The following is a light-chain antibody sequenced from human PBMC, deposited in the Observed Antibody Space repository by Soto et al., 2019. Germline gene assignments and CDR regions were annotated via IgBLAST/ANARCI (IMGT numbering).Light chain of an antibody. Sequence: NFMLTQPHSVSESPGKKVTISCTRSSGSIASNFVQWYRQRPGSSPTTVIYEDNQRPSGVPDRFSGSIDSSSNSASLTIAGMQTEDEADYYCQSFDSNSQVFGGGTKLTVL. J-gene: IGLJ3*02. CDR3: QSFDSNSQV. CDR2: EDN. CDR1: SGSIASNF. V-gene: IGLV6-57*01.